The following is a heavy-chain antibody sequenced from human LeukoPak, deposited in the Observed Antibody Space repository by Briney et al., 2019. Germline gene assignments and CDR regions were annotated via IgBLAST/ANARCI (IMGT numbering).Heavy chain of an antibody. CDR2: VSGSGSST. D-gene: IGHD5-12*01. Sequence: GGSLRLSCAASGFTFSNYAMSWVRQAPGKGLEWVSTVSGSGSSTYYVDSVKGRFTISRDNSKNTLSLQMNSLRAEDTALYYCAKGTAQSGTSLFDPWGQGTLVTVSP. CDR1: GFTFSNYA. V-gene: IGHV3-23*01. CDR3: AKGTAQSGTSLFDP. J-gene: IGHJ5*02.